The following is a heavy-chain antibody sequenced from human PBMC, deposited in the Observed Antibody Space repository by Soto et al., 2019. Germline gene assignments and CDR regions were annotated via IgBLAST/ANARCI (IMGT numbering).Heavy chain of an antibody. CDR2: IIPILGIA. Sequence: QVQLVQSGAEVKKPGSSVKVSCKASGGTFSSYTISWVRQAPGQGLEWMGRIIPILGIANYAQKFQGRVTITADKSTSTAYMELSSLRSEDTAVDYCARSLGYCTNGVCYFDYWGQGTLVTVSS. D-gene: IGHD2-8*01. CDR3: ARSLGYCTNGVCYFDY. CDR1: GGTFSSYT. J-gene: IGHJ4*02. V-gene: IGHV1-69*02.